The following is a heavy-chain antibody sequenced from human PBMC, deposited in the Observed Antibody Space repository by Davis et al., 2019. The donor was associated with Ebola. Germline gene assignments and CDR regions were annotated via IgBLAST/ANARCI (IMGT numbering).Heavy chain of an antibody. J-gene: IGHJ4*02. D-gene: IGHD3-16*01. Sequence: SETLSLTCPVPGGSITSTTRYYWGWIRQPPGQGLEWIASIYHTGNTYYNPSFQSRVTISVYTFKNQLSLRVNSVTAADTAVYYCAREGAPASSPFDYWGLGTLVTVSS. V-gene: IGHV4-39*07. CDR3: AREGAPASSPFDY. CDR1: GGSITSTTRYY. CDR2: IYHTGNT.